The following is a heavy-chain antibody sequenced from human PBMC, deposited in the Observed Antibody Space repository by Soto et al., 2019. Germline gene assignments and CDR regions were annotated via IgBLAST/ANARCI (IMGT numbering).Heavy chain of an antibody. CDR1: GGSISSGGYY. Sequence: QVQLQESGPGLVKPSQTLSLTCTVSGGSISSGGYYWSWIRQHPGKGLEWIGYIYYSGSTYYNPSLRSRVTISVDTSKNQFSLKLSSVTAADTAVYYCARAWSVFWSGYYTFDYWGQGTLVTVSS. V-gene: IGHV4-31*03. CDR3: ARAWSVFWSGYYTFDY. J-gene: IGHJ4*02. D-gene: IGHD3-3*01. CDR2: IYYSGST.